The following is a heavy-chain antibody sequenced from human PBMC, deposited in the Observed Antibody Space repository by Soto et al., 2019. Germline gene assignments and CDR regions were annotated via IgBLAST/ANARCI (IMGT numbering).Heavy chain of an antibody. V-gene: IGHV4-59*01. D-gene: IGHD5-18*01. CDR1: GGSISNFH. CDR3: ALGGYNYGRPFDF. CDR2: IYYSGN. Sequence: RSLTCNVSGGSISNFHLSWIRQPPGKGLEWIGYIYYSGNYYNPSLTSRVSMPLDKSKNQFSLHLKSVTAADTALYFCALGGYNYGRPFDFWGQGTRVTVSS. J-gene: IGHJ4*02.